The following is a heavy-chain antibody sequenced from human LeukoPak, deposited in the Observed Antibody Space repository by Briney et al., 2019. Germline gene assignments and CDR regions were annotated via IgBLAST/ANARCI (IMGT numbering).Heavy chain of an antibody. CDR1: GFTFSIYA. CDR3: AKDRPNYYGSNGHYYRRDGDY. Sequence: QPGGSLRLSCAASGFTFSIYAMSWVRQAPGKGGQGVSSITSSGDGTYYADSVKGRFTIYRDNSENMLYLQMNSLRVEDTAVYFCAKDRPNYYGSNGHYYRRDGDYWGQGTLVTVSS. D-gene: IGHD3-22*01. V-gene: IGHV3-23*01. J-gene: IGHJ4*02. CDR2: ITSSGDGT.